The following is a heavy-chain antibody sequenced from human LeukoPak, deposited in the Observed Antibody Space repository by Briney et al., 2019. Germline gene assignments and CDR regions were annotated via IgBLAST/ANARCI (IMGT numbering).Heavy chain of an antibody. CDR2: IDIGGGST. D-gene: IGHD3-16*01. CDR1: GFTFSNYE. J-gene: IGHJ5*02. V-gene: IGHV3-23*01. CDR3: ANEIRPNDH. Sequence: GGSLRLSCAASGFTFSNYEMNWVRQAPGRGLEWVSSIDIGGGSTNYADSVTGRFTIFRDNSKNTVYLQMNGLRAEDTALYYCANEIRPNDHWGQGTLVIVSS.